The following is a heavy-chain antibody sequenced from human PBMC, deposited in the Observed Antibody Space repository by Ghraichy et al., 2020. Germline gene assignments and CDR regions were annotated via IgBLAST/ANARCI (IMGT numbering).Heavy chain of an antibody. CDR3: SKGGQWSYFDY. CDR2: ISGSGGST. V-gene: IGHV3-23*01. Sequence: ESLNISCAASGFTFSNYAMSWVRQAPGKGLEWVSTISGSGGSTFYADSVKGRFTISRDNSKNTLFLQMNSLRAEDTAVYFCSKGGQWSYFDYWGQGTLVTVSS. D-gene: IGHD6-19*01. J-gene: IGHJ4*02. CDR1: GFTFSNYA.